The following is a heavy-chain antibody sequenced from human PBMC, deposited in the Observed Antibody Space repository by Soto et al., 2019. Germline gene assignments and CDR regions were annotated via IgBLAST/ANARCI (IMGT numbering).Heavy chain of an antibody. CDR3: ARQFLSNYYYYYGMDV. Sequence: SETLSLTCTVSGGSISSGDYYWGWIRQPPGKGLEWIGSMYYSETTYYNPSLKSRVTISVDTSKKQFSLKLSSVTAADTAVYYCARQFLSNYYYYYGMDVWVQGSTVTVSS. CDR1: GGSISSGDYY. V-gene: IGHV4-39*01. J-gene: IGHJ6*02. CDR2: MYYSETT.